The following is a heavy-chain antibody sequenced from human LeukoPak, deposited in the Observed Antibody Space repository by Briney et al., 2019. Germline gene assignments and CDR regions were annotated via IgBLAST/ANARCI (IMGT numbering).Heavy chain of an antibody. CDR1: GFTFSSYW. CDR2: IKQDGSEK. Sequence: GGSLRLSCAASGFTFSSYWMSWVRQAPGTGLEWVANIKQDGSEKYYVDSVKGRFTISRDNAKNSLYLQMNSLRAEDTAVYYCARDKGPESGYYWVPRWFDPWGQGTLVTVSS. D-gene: IGHD3-22*01. V-gene: IGHV3-7*03. CDR3: ARDKGPESGYYWVPRWFDP. J-gene: IGHJ5*02.